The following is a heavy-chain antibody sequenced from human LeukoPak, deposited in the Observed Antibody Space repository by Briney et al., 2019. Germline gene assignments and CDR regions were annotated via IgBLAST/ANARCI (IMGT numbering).Heavy chain of an antibody. CDR1: GVSMTSSNW. D-gene: IGHD4/OR15-4a*01. J-gene: IGHJ5*02. CDR3: ARATYGAGNWFDL. Sequence: SETPSLTCSVSGVSMTSSNWWSWVRQPPGKGLEWIGEISHSGDTNYISSLRSRVTIALDKTNSQFSLRLASVTAADTALYYCARATYGAGNWFDLWGQGHLVIVSS. CDR2: ISHSGDT. V-gene: IGHV4-4*02.